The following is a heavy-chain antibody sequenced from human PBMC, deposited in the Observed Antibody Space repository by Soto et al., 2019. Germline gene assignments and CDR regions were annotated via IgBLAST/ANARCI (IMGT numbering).Heavy chain of an antibody. CDR2: INAGNGNT. V-gene: IGHV1-3*01. J-gene: IGHJ3*02. CDR1: GYTXTSYA. D-gene: IGHD5-18*01. Sequence: GXSXKVSFRASGYTXTSYAMHLVRQAPGQRLEWMGWINAGNGNTKYSQKLQVRVTITRDTSSRTAYMELSSLRSEDTDVYYCARFNGYSYDAFDIWGQGTMVTVSS. CDR3: ARFNGYSYDAFDI.